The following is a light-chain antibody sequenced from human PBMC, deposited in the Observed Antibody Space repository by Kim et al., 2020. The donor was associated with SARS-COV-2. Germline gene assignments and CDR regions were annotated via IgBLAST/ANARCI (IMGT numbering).Light chain of an antibody. CDR2: AVT. V-gene: IGLV2-23*02. Sequence: QSVVTQPASVSGSPGQSITISCTGTSSDIGSYDFVSWYQQHPGKGPKLILYAVTERPSGISNRFSGSKSGNTASLTISGLQPEDEADYYCCSYASSRKVFGGGTKVTVL. J-gene: IGLJ3*02. CDR1: SSDIGSYDF. CDR3: CSYASSRKV.